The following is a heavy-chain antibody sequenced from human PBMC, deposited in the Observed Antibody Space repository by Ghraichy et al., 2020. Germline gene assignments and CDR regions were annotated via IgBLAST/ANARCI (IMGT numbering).Heavy chain of an antibody. V-gene: IGHV4-31*03. CDR1: GGSISSGGYY. CDR2: IYYSGST. Sequence: SETLSLTCTVSGGSISSGGYYWSWIRQHPGKGLEWIGYIYYSGSTYYNPSLKSRVTISVDTSKNQFSLKLSSVTAADTAVYYCARDRTRILYCSGGSCYSDYYYGMDVWGQGTTVTVSS. D-gene: IGHD2-15*01. CDR3: ARDRTRILYCSGGSCYSDYYYGMDV. J-gene: IGHJ6*02.